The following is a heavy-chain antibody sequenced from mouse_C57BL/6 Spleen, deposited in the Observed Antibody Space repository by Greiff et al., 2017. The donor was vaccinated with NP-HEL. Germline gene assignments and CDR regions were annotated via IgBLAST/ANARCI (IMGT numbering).Heavy chain of an antibody. CDR2: IHPNSGST. Sequence: QVQLKQPGAELVKPGASVKLSCKASGYTFTSYWMHWVKQRPGQGLEWIGMIHPNSGSTNYNEKFKSKATLTVDKSSSTAYMQLSSLTSEDSAVYYCAREGGSYAMDYWGQGTSVTVSS. CDR1: GYTFTSYW. CDR3: AREGGSYAMDY. V-gene: IGHV1-64*01. J-gene: IGHJ4*01.